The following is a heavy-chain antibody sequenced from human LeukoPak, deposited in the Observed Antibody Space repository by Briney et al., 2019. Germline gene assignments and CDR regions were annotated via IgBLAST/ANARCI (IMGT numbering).Heavy chain of an antibody. CDR3: ARRNAMSD. D-gene: IGHD2-2*01. Sequence: GGSLRLSCAASGFIISSFWMSWVRQAPERGLEWVANIKYDGSEKYYVDSVKGRFTISRDSAKNSLYLQMNSLRVDDTAVYFCARRNAMSDWGQGTLVTVSS. CDR1: GFIISSFW. CDR2: IKYDGSEK. V-gene: IGHV3-7*03. J-gene: IGHJ4*02.